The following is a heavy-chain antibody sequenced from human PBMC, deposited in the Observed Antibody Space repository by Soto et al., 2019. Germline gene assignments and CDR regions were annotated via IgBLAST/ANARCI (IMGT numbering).Heavy chain of an antibody. V-gene: IGHV3-23*01. CDR3: AKDRYGDYGGIDY. CDR2: ITGSGGST. J-gene: IGHJ4*02. CDR1: GVTFSTYA. Sequence: EVQLLESGGGLVQPGGYLRVSCAASGVTFSTYAMIWVRQAPGKGLEWVSVITGSGGSTYYADSVKGRFTISRDTSKNTLFLQMNSLRAEDTAVYYCAKDRYGDYGGIDYWGQGTMVTVSS. D-gene: IGHD4-17*01.